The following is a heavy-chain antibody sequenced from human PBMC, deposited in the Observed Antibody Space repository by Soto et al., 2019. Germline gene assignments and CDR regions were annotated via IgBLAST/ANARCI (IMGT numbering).Heavy chain of an antibody. V-gene: IGHV3-30*18. CDR3: AKARRGYCTNGVCYLFDY. J-gene: IGHJ4*02. CDR2: ISYDGSNK. D-gene: IGHD2-8*01. Sequence: GGSLRLSCAASGFTFSSYGMHWVRQAPGKGLEWVAVISYDGSNKYYADSVKGRFTISRDNSKNTLYLQMNSLRAEDTAVYYCAKARRGYCTNGVCYLFDYWGQGTLVTVSS. CDR1: GFTFSSYG.